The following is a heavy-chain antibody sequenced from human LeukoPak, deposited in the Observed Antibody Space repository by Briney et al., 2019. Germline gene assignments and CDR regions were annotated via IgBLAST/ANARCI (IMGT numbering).Heavy chain of an antibody. D-gene: IGHD4-17*01. J-gene: IGHJ2*01. CDR2: TYYRSKWYN. V-gene: IGHV6-1*01. Sequence: SQTLSLTCAISGDSVSSNSAAWNWTRQSPSRGLEWLGRTYYRSKWYNDYAVSVKSRITINPDTSKNQFSLQLNSVTPEDTAVYYCARDSPLTTVTTFPYWYFDLWGRGTLVTVSS. CDR1: GDSVSSNSAA. CDR3: ARDSPLTTVTTFPYWYFDL.